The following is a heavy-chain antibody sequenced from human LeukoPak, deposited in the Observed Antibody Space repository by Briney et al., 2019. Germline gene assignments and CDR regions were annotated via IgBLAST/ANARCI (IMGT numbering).Heavy chain of an antibody. D-gene: IGHD2-15*01. V-gene: IGHV3-21*01. CDR2: ISTSSIYI. J-gene: IGHJ5*02. Sequence: GGSLRLSCAASGFTVSSNYMSWVRQAPGKGLEWISFISTSSIYIYYADSVRGRFTISRDNAKNSLYLQMNSLRAEDTAVYSCARGADGVSSNSRGWFDPWGQGTLVTVSS. CDR1: GFTVSSNY. CDR3: ARGADGVSSNSRGWFDP.